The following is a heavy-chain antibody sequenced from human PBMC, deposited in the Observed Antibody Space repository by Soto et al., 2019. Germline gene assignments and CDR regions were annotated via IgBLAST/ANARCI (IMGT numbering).Heavy chain of an antibody. D-gene: IGHD3-22*01. Sequence: SETLSLTCAVYGGSFSGYYWSWIRQPPGKGLEWIGEINHSGSTNYNPSLKSRVTISVDTSKNQFSLKLSSVTAADTAVYYCARGGLYYDSSGYLDRGYYFDYWGQGALVTVSS. V-gene: IGHV4-34*01. CDR3: ARGGLYYDSSGYLDRGYYFDY. CDR2: INHSGST. CDR1: GGSFSGYY. J-gene: IGHJ4*02.